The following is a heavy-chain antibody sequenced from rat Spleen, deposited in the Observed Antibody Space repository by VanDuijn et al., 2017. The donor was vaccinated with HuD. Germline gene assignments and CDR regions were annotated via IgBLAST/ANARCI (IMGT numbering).Heavy chain of an antibody. CDR1: GFTFRNYG. J-gene: IGHJ2*01. CDR2: INPSGGST. D-gene: IGHD1-12*02. CDR3: TADYDGTFYYDY. V-gene: IGHV5-19*01. Sequence: EVQLVESGGGLVQPGRSLKLSCAASGFTFRNYGMHWIRQAPTKGLEWVASINPSGGSTYHRDSVRGRFSISRDNAKSTLYLQMDSLRSEDTATYYWTADYDGTFYYDYWGQGVMVTVSS.